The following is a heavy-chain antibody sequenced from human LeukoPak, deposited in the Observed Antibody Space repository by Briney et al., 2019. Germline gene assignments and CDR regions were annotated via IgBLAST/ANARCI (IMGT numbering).Heavy chain of an antibody. CDR3: ATGSGSYYDS. D-gene: IGHD3-10*01. CDR2: INGDGSTT. J-gene: IGHJ4*02. CDR1: TFTLSTYW. Sequence: GGSLRLSCEASTFTLSTYWMHWVRQAPGKGLVWVSYINGDGSTTNYADSVKGRLTISRDNAKNTLYLQMNSLRAEDTAVYYCATGSGSYYDSWGLGTLVTVSS. V-gene: IGHV3-74*01.